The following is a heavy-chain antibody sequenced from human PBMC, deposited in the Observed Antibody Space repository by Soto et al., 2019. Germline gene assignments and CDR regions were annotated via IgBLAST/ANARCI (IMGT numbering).Heavy chain of an antibody. V-gene: IGHV3-23*01. Sequence: EVQLLESGGGLVQPGGSLRLSCAASGFTFSSYAMSWVRQAPGKGLEWVSVSSGSGDSTYYADSVRGRFTISRDNSKNTLYLQMNSLTAEDTAVYYCAKDRDGAAAGPTKFYGMDVWGQGTTVNVSS. CDR3: AKDRDGAAAGPTKFYGMDV. CDR2: SSGSGDST. J-gene: IGHJ6*02. CDR1: GFTFSSYA. D-gene: IGHD6-13*01.